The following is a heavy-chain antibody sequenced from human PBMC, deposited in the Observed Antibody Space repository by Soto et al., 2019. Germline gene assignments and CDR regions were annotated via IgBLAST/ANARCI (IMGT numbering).Heavy chain of an antibody. V-gene: IGHV3-66*04. Sequence: PGGSLRLSCAASGFTVSSNYMSWVRQAPGTGLEWVSVIYSGGSTYYADSVKGRFSISRDNSKNTLYLQMNSLRAEDTAVYYCARLYKGYYYYYMDVWGKGTTVTVSS. CDR1: GFTVSSNY. CDR3: ARLYKGYYYYYMDV. CDR2: IYSGGST. D-gene: IGHD1-1*01. J-gene: IGHJ6*03.